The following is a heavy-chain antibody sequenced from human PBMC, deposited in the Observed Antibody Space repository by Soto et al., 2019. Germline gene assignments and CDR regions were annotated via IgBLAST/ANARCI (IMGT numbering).Heavy chain of an antibody. CDR2: ISGSGGSP. Sequence: EVQLLESGGDLVQPGGSLRLSCAASGFTFSTYTMSWVRQAPGKGLEWVSAISGSGGSPSYADSVQGRFTISRDNPKNTLYLQMNSLRVEDTAMYYCAKARCSTTNCYVPDYWGQGTPVTVSS. CDR1: GFTFSTYT. V-gene: IGHV3-23*01. D-gene: IGHD2-2*01. CDR3: AKARCSTTNCYVPDY. J-gene: IGHJ4*02.